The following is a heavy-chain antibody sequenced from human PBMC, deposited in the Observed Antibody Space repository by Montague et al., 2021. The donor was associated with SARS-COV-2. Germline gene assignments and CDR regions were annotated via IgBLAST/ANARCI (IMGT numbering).Heavy chain of an antibody. J-gene: IGHJ6*02. CDR3: ARGGSYSSGWYRVDYYYGMDV. Sequence: TLSLTSTVSGGSISSGDYYWSWIRQHPGKGLEWIGYIYYSGSTYYNPSLKSRVTISVDTSKNQFSLKLSSVTAADTAVYYCARGGSYSSGWYRVDYYYGMDVWGQGTTVTVSS. D-gene: IGHD6-19*01. V-gene: IGHV4-31*03. CDR1: GGSISSGDYY. CDR2: IYYSGST.